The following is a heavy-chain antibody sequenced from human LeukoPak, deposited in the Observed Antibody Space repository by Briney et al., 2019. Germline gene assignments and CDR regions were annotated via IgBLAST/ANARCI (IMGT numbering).Heavy chain of an antibody. CDR1: GYTFTSYG. CDR3: RAWFGEDYYFDY. J-gene: IGHJ4*02. Sequence: GASVKVSCKASGYTFTSYGISWVRQAPGQGLEWMGWISAYNGNTNYAQKLQGRVTMTTDASTSTAYMELRSLRSDDTAVYYCRAWFGEDYYFDYWGQGTLVTVSS. D-gene: IGHD3-10*01. V-gene: IGHV1-18*01. CDR2: ISAYNGNT.